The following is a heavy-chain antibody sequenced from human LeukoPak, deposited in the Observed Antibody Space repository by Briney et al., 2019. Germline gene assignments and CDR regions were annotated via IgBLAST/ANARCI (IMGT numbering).Heavy chain of an antibody. D-gene: IGHD5-18*01. CDR3: ARDGVDTAMAD. V-gene: IGHV4-59*01. CDR2: IYYSGST. Sequence: SETLSLTCTVSGGSISSYYWSWIRQPPGKGLEWIGYIYYSGSTNYNPSLKSRVTISVDTSKSQFSLKLSSVTAADTAVYYCARDGVDTAMADWGQGTLVTVSS. J-gene: IGHJ4*02. CDR1: GGSISSYY.